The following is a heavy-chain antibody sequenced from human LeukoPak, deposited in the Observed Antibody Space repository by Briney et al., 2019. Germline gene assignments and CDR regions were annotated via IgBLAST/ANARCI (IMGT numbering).Heavy chain of an antibody. D-gene: IGHD6-19*01. V-gene: IGHV3-30-3*01. J-gene: IGHJ4*02. Sequence: PGRSLRLSCAASGFTFSSYAMHWVRQAPGKGLEWVTVISYDGSNKYYADSVKGRFTISRDNSKNTLYLQMNSLRSDDTAVYYCARDRGDTSGWSSLDYWGQGSLVTVSS. CDR2: ISYDGSNK. CDR1: GFTFSSYA. CDR3: ARDRGDTSGWSSLDY.